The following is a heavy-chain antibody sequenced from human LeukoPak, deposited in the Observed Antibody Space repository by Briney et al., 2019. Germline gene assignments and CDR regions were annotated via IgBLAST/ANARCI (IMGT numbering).Heavy chain of an antibody. J-gene: IGHJ4*02. CDR3: ARDYSCSGGSCYPGRMVY. CDR1: GFTFSSFW. V-gene: IGHV3-7*01. Sequence: GGSLRLSCAASGFTFSSFWMTWVRQAPGKGLEWVANIKQDGSEKYYVDSVKGRSTISRDNAKNSLYLQMNSLRAEDTAVYYCARDYSCSGGSCYPGRMVYWGQGTLVTVSS. CDR2: IKQDGSEK. D-gene: IGHD2-15*01.